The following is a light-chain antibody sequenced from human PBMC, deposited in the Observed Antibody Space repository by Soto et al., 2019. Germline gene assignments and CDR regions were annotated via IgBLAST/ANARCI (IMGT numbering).Light chain of an antibody. V-gene: IGKV3-11*01. CDR3: QKRXDCPLT. CDR2: DAS. CDR1: QSVSSY. Sequence: EIVLTQSPATLSLSPGERATLSCRASQSVSSYFAWYQQKPGQAPRLLIYDASNRATGIPARFSGSGSGTDFTLTISSLDPEDFAIYYSQKRXDCPLTFRQGTKV. J-gene: IGKJ1*01.